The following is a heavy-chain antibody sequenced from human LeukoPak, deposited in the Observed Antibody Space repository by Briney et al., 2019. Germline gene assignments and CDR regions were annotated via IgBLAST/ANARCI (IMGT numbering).Heavy chain of an antibody. CDR3: ARQQSAGAFDY. D-gene: IGHD6-13*01. J-gene: IGHJ4*02. CDR1: GGSVSSGSYY. V-gene: IGHV4-61*01. Sequence: SETLSLTCTVSGGSVSSGSYYWSWIRQPPGKGLEWIGYIYYSGGTNYNPSLKSRVTISLDTSRNQFSLKLSSVTAADTAVYYCARQQSAGAFDYWGQGTLVTVSS. CDR2: IYYSGGT.